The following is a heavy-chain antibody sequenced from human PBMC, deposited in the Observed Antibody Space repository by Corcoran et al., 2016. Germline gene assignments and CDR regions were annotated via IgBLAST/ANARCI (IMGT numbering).Heavy chain of an antibody. J-gene: IGHJ6*02. CDR2: ISYDGSNK. V-gene: IGHV3-30*18. D-gene: IGHD2-2*01. CDR3: AKVVTAATNYYYYYGMDV. Sequence: QVQLVESGGGVVQPGRSLRLSCAASGFTFSSYGMHWVRQAPGKGLEWVAVISYDGSNKYYADSVKGRFTISRDNSKNTLDLQMNSLKAEDTAVYYCAKVVTAATNYYYYYGMDVWGQGTTVTVSS. CDR1: GFTFSSYG.